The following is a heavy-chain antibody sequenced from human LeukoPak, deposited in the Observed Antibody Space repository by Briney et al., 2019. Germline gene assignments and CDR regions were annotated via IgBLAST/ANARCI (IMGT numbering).Heavy chain of an antibody. V-gene: IGHV3-74*01. D-gene: IGHD2-15*01. CDR2: INSDGSST. CDR1: GFTFSSFW. J-gene: IGHJ4*02. CDR3: AGGYCSGGSCYGIDY. Sequence: GGSLRLSCAASGFTFSSFWMHWVRQAPGKGLVWVSRINSDGSSTSYADSVEGRFTISRDNAKNSLYLQMNSLRDEDTAVYYCAGGYCSGGSCYGIDYWGQGTLVTVSS.